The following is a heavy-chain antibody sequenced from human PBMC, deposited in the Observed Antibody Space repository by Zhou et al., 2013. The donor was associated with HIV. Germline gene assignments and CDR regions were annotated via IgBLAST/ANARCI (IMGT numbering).Heavy chain of an antibody. CDR3: ARATVAADWFDP. V-gene: IGHV1-69*04. CDR2: IIPILGIA. D-gene: IGHD6-19*01. J-gene: IGHJ5*02. Sequence: QVQLVQSGAEVKKPGSSVKVSCKASGGTFSSYAISWVRQAPGQGLEWMGRIIPILGIANYAQKFQGRVTITADKSTSTAYMELSSLRSEDTAVYYCARATVAADWFDPWGQGTPGHRLL. CDR1: GGTFSSYA.